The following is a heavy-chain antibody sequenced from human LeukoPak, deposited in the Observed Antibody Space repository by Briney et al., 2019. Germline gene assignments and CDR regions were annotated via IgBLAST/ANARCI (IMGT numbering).Heavy chain of an antibody. CDR2: ISTSGSYI. CDR1: GFTFSSYH. CDR3: ARGTTSIDF. Sequence: GGSLRLSCAASGFTFSSYHINWVRQAPGKGLEWVSSISTSGSYIYYGDSLQGRFTISRDNAETSLYLQMNPLRAEETAVYYCARGTTSIDFWGQGTLVTVSS. V-gene: IGHV3-21*01. D-gene: IGHD2/OR15-2a*01. J-gene: IGHJ4*02.